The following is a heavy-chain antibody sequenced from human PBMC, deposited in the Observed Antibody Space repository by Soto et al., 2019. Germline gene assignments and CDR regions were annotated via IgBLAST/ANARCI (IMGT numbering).Heavy chain of an antibody. V-gene: IGHV3-53*01. CDR1: GFSVSSNY. CDR3: ARDSTWIPYYHYGMDV. J-gene: IGHJ6*02. D-gene: IGHD5-18*01. Sequence: EVQLVESGGGLIQPGGSLRLSCAASGFSVSSNYMSWVRQAPGKGLELVSVIYSGGNTHYADSVKGRFTISRDNSKNTLYLQMNSLRAEDTAVYYCARDSTWIPYYHYGMDVRGQGTTVTVSS. CDR2: IYSGGNT.